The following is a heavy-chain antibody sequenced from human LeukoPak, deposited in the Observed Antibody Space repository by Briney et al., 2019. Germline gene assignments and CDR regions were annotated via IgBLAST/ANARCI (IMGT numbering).Heavy chain of an antibody. CDR2: INQEASRT. CDR1: GFTFRSYW. J-gene: IGHJ5*01. V-gene: IGHV3-7*01. CDR3: AKYLSRPFDS. D-gene: IGHD2/OR15-2a*01. Sequence: GGSLRLSCAASGFTFRSYWMSWVRQAPGKGLEWLGHINQEASRTDHADSVKGRFTISGDNARNLLYLHMSSLRAEDTAAYYCAKYLSRPFDSWGHGILVSVSS.